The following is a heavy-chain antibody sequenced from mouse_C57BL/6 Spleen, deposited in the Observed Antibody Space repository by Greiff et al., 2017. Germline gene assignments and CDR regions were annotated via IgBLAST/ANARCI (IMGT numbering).Heavy chain of an antibody. CDR2: INPNNGGT. J-gene: IGHJ1*03. CDR1: GYTFTDYY. D-gene: IGHD2-2*01. Sequence: EVQLQQSGPELVKPGASVKISCKASGYTFTDYYMNWVKQSHGKSLEWIGDINPNNGGTSYNQKFKGKATLTVDKSSSTAYMELRSLTSEDSAVYYCARNGYYFDVWGTGTTVTVSS. V-gene: IGHV1-26*01. CDR3: ARNGYYFDV.